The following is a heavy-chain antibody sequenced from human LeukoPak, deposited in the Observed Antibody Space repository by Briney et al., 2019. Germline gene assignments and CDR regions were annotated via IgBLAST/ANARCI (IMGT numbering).Heavy chain of an antibody. D-gene: IGHD1-26*01. V-gene: IGHV3-23*01. CDR3: AKAPSGSYSRGLDY. CDR1: GFTFSSYA. CDR2: ISGSGGST. Sequence: GGSLRLSCAASGFTFSSYAMSWVRQAPGKGLEWVSAISGSGGSTYYADSVKGRFTIPRDNSKNTLYLQMNSLRAEDTAVYYCAKAPSGSYSRGLDYWGQGTLVTVSS. J-gene: IGHJ4*02.